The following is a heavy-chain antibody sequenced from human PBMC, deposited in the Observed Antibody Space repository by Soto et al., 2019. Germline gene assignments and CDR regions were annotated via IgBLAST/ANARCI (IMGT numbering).Heavy chain of an antibody. V-gene: IGHV4-39*01. D-gene: IGHD3-10*01. CDR2: IYYSGST. CDR1: GGSISSSSYY. J-gene: IGHJ4*02. CDR3: ARHAMVWGVMPQALALDY. Sequence: SETLSLTCTVSGGSISSSSYYWGWIRQPPGKGLEWIGSIYYSGSTYYNPSLKSRVTISVDTSKNQFSLKLSSVTAADTAVYYCARHAMVWGVMPQALALDYWGQGTLVTVSS.